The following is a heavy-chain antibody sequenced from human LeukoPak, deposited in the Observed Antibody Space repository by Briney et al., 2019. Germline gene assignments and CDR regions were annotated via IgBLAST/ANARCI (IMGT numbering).Heavy chain of an antibody. CDR3: ARESGRDSSSWYIAVDRYGMDV. Sequence: ASVKVSCKASGYTITSYYMHWVRQAPGQGLEWMGIINPSGGSTSYAQKFQGRVTMTRDTSTSTVYMELSSLRSEDTAVYYCARESGRDSSSWYIAVDRYGMDVWGQGTTVTVSS. V-gene: IGHV1-46*01. CDR1: GYTITSYY. J-gene: IGHJ6*02. D-gene: IGHD6-13*01. CDR2: INPSGGST.